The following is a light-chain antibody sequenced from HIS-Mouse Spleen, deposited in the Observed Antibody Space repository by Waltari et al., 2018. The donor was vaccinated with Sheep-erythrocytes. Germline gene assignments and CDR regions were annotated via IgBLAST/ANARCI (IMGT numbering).Light chain of an antibody. V-gene: IGLV2-11*01. J-gene: IGLJ1*01. CDR1: SSAVGGCNY. CDR3: CSYAGSYNHV. Sequence: QSALTQPRSVSGSPGQSVTISCTGTSSAVGGCNYLFWYQQHPGKAPKLMIYDVSKRPSGVPDRFSGSKSGNTASLTISGLQAEDEADYYCCSYAGSYNHVFATGTKVTVL. CDR2: DVS.